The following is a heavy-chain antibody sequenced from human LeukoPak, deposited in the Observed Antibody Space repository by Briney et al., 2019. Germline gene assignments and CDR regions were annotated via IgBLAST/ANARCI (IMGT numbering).Heavy chain of an antibody. D-gene: IGHD2-2*01. J-gene: IGHJ4*02. CDR2: ISWNSGSI. Sequence: PGRSLRLSCAASGFTFDDYAMHWVRQAPGKGLEWVSGISWNSGSIGYADSVKGRFTISRDNAKNSLYLQMNSLRAEDTAVYYCAKDLPPDIVVVPAAPGYFDYWGQGTLVTVSS. V-gene: IGHV3-9*01. CDR1: GFTFDDYA. CDR3: AKDLPPDIVVVPAAPGYFDY.